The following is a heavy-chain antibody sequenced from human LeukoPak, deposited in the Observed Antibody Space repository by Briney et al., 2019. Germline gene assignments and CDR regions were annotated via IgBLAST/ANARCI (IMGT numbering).Heavy chain of an antibody. J-gene: IGHJ5*02. V-gene: IGHV1-2*02. D-gene: IGHD2-2*01. CDR1: GYTFTGYY. Sequence: ASVKVSCKASGYTFTGYYMHWVRQAPGQGLEWMGWINPNSGGTNYAQKFQGRVTMTRDTPISTAYMELSRLRSDDTAVYYCARGLRAIYVVPAAYNWFDPWGQGTLVTVSS. CDR3: ARGLRAIYVVPAAYNWFDP. CDR2: INPNSGGT.